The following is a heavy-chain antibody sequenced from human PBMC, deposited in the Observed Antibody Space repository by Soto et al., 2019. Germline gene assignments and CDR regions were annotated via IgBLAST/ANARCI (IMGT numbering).Heavy chain of an antibody. CDR3: ARHWARSGSYYYYYGMDV. Sequence: GESLKISCKGSGYSFTSYWIGWVRQMPGKGLEWMGIIYPGDSDTSYSPSFQGQVTISADKSISTAYLQWSSLKASDTAMYYCARHWARSGSYYYYYGMDVWGQGTTVTVSS. V-gene: IGHV5-51*01. J-gene: IGHJ6*02. D-gene: IGHD1-26*01. CDR1: GYSFTSYW. CDR2: IYPGDSDT.